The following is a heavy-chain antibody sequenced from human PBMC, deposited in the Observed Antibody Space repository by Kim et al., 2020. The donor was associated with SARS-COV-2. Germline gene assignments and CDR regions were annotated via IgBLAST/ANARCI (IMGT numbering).Heavy chain of an antibody. Sequence: PSLTSRVTISVDTSTNQFPLKLSSVAAADTAVYYCARRDGSGSYLDTFDIWGQGTMVTVSS. V-gene: IGHV4-39*01. J-gene: IGHJ3*02. D-gene: IGHD3-10*01. CDR3: ARRDGSGSYLDTFDI.